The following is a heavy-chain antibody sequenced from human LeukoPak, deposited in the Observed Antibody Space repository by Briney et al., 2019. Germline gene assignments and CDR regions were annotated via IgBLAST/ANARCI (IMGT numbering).Heavy chain of an antibody. CDR3: ARGDTAMVTGLFDY. Sequence: GGSLRLSCAASGFTFSNYNMNWVRQAPGKGLEWVSSISSTSSYINYADSVRGRFTISRDNAKNSLYLQMNSLRAEDTAVYYCARGDTAMVTGLFDYWGQGTLVIVSS. J-gene: IGHJ4*02. D-gene: IGHD5-18*01. CDR1: GFTFSNYN. V-gene: IGHV3-21*01. CDR2: ISSTSSYI.